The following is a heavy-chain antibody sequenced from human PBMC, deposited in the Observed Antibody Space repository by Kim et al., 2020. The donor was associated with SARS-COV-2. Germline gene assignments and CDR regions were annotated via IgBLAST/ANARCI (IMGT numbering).Heavy chain of an antibody. CDR1: GFTFGDYA. Sequence: GGSLRLSCAASGFTFGDYAMHWVRQAPGKGLEWVLGISWNSGSIGYADSVKGRFTISRDNAKNSLYLQMNSLRAEDTALYYCAKDIGRGYSSGPGDYWGQGTLVTVSS. D-gene: IGHD6-19*01. CDR3: AKDIGRGYSSGPGDY. V-gene: IGHV3-9*01. J-gene: IGHJ4*02. CDR2: ISWNSGSI.